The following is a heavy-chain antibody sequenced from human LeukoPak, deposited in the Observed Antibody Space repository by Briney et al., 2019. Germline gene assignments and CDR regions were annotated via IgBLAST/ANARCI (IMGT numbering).Heavy chain of an antibody. Sequence: SETLSLTCTVSGGSIDSGDDYWSWIRQPAGKGLEFIGRIYRTGSTTSNPSLQDRLTISIDTSKNQFSLQLTSVTAADTAVYYCARGYYAPPVGYYYMDLWDRGTTVTVSS. CDR1: GGSIDSGDDY. CDR2: IYRTGST. J-gene: IGHJ6*03. D-gene: IGHD3-10*01. V-gene: IGHV4-61*02. CDR3: ARGYYAPPVGYYYMDL.